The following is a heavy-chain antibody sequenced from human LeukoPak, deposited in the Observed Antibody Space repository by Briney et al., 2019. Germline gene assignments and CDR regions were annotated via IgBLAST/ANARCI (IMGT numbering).Heavy chain of an antibody. CDR2: INSDGSST. CDR3: ASLDY. J-gene: IGHJ4*02. V-gene: IGHV3-74*01. CDR1: VFPFSIYW. Sequence: GGSLRLSCASSVFPFSIYWVHWVRQAPGKGLVWVSSINSDGSSTSYADSVKGRFTISRDNAKNTLYLQMNTLRAEDTAVYYCASLDYWGQGTPVTVSS.